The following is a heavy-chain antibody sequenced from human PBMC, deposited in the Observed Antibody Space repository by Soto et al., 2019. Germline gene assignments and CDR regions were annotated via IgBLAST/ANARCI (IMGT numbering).Heavy chain of an antibody. CDR1: GGSIGSYY. D-gene: IGHD3-22*01. J-gene: IGHJ2*01. CDR2: IYYSGST. Sequence: PSETLSLTCTVSGGSIGSYYWSGIRQPPGKGLEWIGYIYYSGSTNYNPSLKSRVTISVDTSKNQFSLKLSSVTAADTAVYYCARALGDYDSSGYYYADWYFDLWGRGTLVTSPQ. V-gene: IGHV4-59*01. CDR3: ARALGDYDSSGYYYADWYFDL.